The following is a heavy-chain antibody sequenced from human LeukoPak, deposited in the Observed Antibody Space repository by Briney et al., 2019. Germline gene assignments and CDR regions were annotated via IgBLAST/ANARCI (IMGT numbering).Heavy chain of an antibody. V-gene: IGHV4-59*11. CDR2: VFYSGAT. Sequence: SETLSLTCTVSGDSIRSHYWSWIRQPPVKRLEWIGYVFYSGATTYNPSLESRVTISVDTSKNQFSLRLTSVTAADTAVYYCARIQSSTSPFDYWGQGTVVTVSS. CDR3: ARIQSSTSPFDY. CDR1: GDSIRSHY. D-gene: IGHD2-2*01. J-gene: IGHJ4*02.